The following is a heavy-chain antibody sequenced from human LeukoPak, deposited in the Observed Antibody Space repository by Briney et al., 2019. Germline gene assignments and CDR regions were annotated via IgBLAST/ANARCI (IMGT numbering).Heavy chain of an antibody. J-gene: IGHJ4*02. CDR1: GFTFSSYS. V-gene: IGHV3-21*04. CDR2: ISSSSSYI. D-gene: IGHD6-13*01. Sequence: GGSLRLSCAASGFTFSSYSMNWVRQAPGKGLEWVSSISSSSSYIYYADSVKGRFTISRDNAKNSLYLQMNSLRAEDTAVYYCARGRGAAGPSPFDYWGQGTLVTVSS. CDR3: ARGRGAAGPSPFDY.